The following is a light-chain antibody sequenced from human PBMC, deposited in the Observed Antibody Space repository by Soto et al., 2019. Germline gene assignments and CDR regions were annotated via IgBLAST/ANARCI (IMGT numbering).Light chain of an antibody. CDR1: QSVSSY. V-gene: IGKV3-11*01. J-gene: IGKJ4*01. Sequence: EIVMTQSPATLSVSQGDRATLSCRASQSVSSYLAWYQQRPGQAPRLLIYDASTRATGIPARFSGSGSGTDFTLTISSLEPEDFAVYYCQQRSNWPPLTFGGGTKVDIK. CDR3: QQRSNWPPLT. CDR2: DAS.